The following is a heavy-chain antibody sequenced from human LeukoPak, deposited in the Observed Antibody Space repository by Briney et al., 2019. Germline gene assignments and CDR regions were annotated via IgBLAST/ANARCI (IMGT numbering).Heavy chain of an antibody. J-gene: IGHJ4*02. CDR1: GFPFSIYA. CDR2: ISSSGGST. D-gene: IGHD6-19*01. CDR3: AKDSAVAPYYFDY. V-gene: IGHV3-23*01. Sequence: QLGGSLRLPCPASGFPFSIYAMSWVRHAPGKGLEWVSAISSSGGSTYYADSVKGRVTISRDNSKNTLYLQMNSLRAEDTAVYYYAKDSAVAPYYFDYWGQGTLVTVSS.